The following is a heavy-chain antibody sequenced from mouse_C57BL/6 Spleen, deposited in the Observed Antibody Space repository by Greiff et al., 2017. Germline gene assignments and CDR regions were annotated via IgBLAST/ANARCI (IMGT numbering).Heavy chain of an antibody. Sequence: EVQLQQSGPELVKPGASVKISCKASGYTFTDYYMNWVKQSHGKSLEWIGDINPNNGGTSYNQKFKGKATLTVDKSSSTAYMELRSLTSEDSAVYYWAGGGWLLPFAYWGQGTLVTVSA. D-gene: IGHD2-3*01. CDR3: AGGGWLLPFAY. J-gene: IGHJ3*01. V-gene: IGHV1-26*01. CDR2: INPNNGGT. CDR1: GYTFTDYY.